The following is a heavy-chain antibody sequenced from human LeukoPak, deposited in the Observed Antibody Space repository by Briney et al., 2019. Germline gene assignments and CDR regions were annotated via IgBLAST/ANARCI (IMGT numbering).Heavy chain of an antibody. CDR2: VYSGGST. CDR1: GFTVSSND. D-gene: IGHD6-19*01. Sequence: PGGSLRLSCAASGFTVSSNDMSWVRQASGKGLEWVSVVYSGGSTFYADSVKGRFTISRDNSKNTLSLQMTSLRAEDTAVYFCARGGPGYSSGWFDYWGQGTLVTVSS. J-gene: IGHJ5*01. CDR3: ARGGPGYSSGWFDY. V-gene: IGHV3-53*01.